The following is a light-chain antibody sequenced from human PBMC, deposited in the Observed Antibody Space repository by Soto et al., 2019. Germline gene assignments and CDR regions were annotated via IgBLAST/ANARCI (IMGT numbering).Light chain of an antibody. J-gene: IGKJ4*01. Sequence: DIQMTQSPSTLSASVGDRVTITCRASQSLSSWLAWYQQKPGKAPKLLVYRASTLESGVPSRFSGSGSGTEFTLTISSLQTDDFASYYCLHYSTYPLTFGGGTRVDI. CDR2: RAS. CDR1: QSLSSW. V-gene: IGKV1-5*03. CDR3: LHYSTYPLT.